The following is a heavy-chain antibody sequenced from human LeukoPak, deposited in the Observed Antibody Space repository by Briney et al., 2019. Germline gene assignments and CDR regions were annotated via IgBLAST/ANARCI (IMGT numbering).Heavy chain of an antibody. CDR2: INHSGST. D-gene: IGHD6-19*01. Sequence: SETLSLTCAVYGGSFSGYYWSWIRQPPGKGLEWIGEINHSGSTNYNPSLKSRVTISVDTSKNQFSLKLSSVTAADTAVYYCARGSPRGIAVAGTRWFDPWGQGTLVTVSS. CDR1: GGSFSGYY. V-gene: IGHV4-34*01. J-gene: IGHJ5*02. CDR3: ARGSPRGIAVAGTRWFDP.